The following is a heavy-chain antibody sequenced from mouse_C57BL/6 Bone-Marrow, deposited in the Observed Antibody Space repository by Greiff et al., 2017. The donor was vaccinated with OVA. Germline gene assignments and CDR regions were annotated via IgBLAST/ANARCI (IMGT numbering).Heavy chain of an antibody. D-gene: IGHD4-1*01. V-gene: IGHV5-4*01. CDR3: AREEDLGYYAMDY. CDR1: GFTFSSYA. CDR2: ISDGGSYT. J-gene: IGHJ4*01. Sequence: EVKLQESGGGLVKPGGSLKLSCAASGFTFSSYAMSWVRQTPENRLEWVATISDGGSYTYYPDNVKGRFTISRDNAKNNLYLQMSHLKSEDTAMYYCAREEDLGYYAMDYWGQGTSVTVSS.